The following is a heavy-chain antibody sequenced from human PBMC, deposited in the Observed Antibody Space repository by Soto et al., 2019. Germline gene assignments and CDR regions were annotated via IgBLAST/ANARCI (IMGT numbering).Heavy chain of an antibody. CDR3: ARFDWGSFDY. D-gene: IGHD7-27*01. J-gene: IGHJ4*02. V-gene: IGHV4-59*01. CDR2: IYYSGST. Sequence: NPSETLSLTCTVSAGSINAYYWSWIRQPPGKGLEWIGYIYYSGSTNYNPSLKSRVTISVDTSKNQFSLKLSSVTAADTAVYYCARFDWGSFDYWGQGTLVTVSS. CDR1: AGSINAYY.